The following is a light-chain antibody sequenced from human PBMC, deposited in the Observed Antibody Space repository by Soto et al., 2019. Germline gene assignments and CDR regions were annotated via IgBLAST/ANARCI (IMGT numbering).Light chain of an antibody. CDR1: SSDVGGYNY. CDR3: RSYTSSSTLLYV. CDR2: DVS. Sequence: QSVLTQPASVSGSPGQSITISCTGTSSDVGGYNYVSWYQQHPGKAPKLMIYDVSNRPSGVSNRFSGSKSGNTASLTISGLHAEDEADYYCRSYTSSSTLLYVFGTGTQLTVL. V-gene: IGLV2-14*01. J-gene: IGLJ1*01.